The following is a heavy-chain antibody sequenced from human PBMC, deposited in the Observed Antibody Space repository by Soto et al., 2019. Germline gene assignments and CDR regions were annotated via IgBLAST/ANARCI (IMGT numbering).Heavy chain of an antibody. Sequence: PSETLSLTCTVSGDSTVNSYWSWIRQAPGKGPEWLGYLSYNGGTNHNPSLQGRATMSVDTAQNQVSLNLNSVTAADTAVYYCARDLTISSTDGPLDPWGHGTLVTVSS. CDR3: ARDLTISSTDGPLDP. V-gene: IGHV4-59*01. D-gene: IGHD1-1*01. CDR2: LSYNGGT. J-gene: IGHJ5*02. CDR1: GDSTVNSY.